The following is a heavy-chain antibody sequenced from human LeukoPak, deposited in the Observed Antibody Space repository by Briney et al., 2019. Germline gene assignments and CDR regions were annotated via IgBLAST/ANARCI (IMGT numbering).Heavy chain of an antibody. CDR1: GFTFDDYA. Sequence: SLRLSCAASGFTFDDYAMHWVRQAPGKGLEWVSGISWNSGSIGYADSVKGRFTISRDNAKNSLYLQMNSLRAEDTALYYCAKGKSSTSCPDYWGQGTLVTVSS. CDR3: AKGKSSTSCPDY. J-gene: IGHJ4*02. V-gene: IGHV3-9*01. D-gene: IGHD2-2*01. CDR2: ISWNSGSI.